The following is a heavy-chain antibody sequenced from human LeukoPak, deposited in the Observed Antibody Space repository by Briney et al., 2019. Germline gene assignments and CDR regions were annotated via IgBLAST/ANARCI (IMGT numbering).Heavy chain of an antibody. CDR2: VYHTGGT. Sequence: SETLSLTCTVSGGSISGGYYWSWIRQPPGKGLEWIGYVYHTGGTYYNPSLKSRVTISVDRSKNQFSLKLSSVTAADTAVYYCARDLARYSDTWRYYFDYWGQGTLVTVSS. D-gene: IGHD6-13*01. CDR3: ARDLARYSDTWRYYFDY. CDR1: GGSISGGYY. V-gene: IGHV4-30-2*01. J-gene: IGHJ4*02.